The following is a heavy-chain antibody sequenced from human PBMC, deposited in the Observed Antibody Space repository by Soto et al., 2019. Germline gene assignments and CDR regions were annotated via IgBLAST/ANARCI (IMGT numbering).Heavy chain of an antibody. J-gene: IGHJ6*02. D-gene: IGHD1-26*01. CDR2: ISGTSGRT. V-gene: IGHV3-23*01. CDR1: GFIFSAYA. Sequence: EVQLLESGGGSVQPGESLILSCAASGFIFSAYAMSWVRQAPGKGLEWVSFISGTSGRTYYADSVKDRFTISRDNSKNTLYLQMNSLRAEDTAVYYCAKGDWEKAAWGQGTTVTVSS. CDR3: AKGDWEKAA.